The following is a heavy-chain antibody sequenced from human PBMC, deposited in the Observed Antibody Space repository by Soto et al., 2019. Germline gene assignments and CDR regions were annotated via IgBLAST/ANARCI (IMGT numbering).Heavy chain of an antibody. V-gene: IGHV4-59*01. D-gene: IGHD5-12*01. CDR1: GGSISSYY. Sequence: QVQLQESGPGRVKPSETLSLTCTVSGGSISSYYWSWIRQPPGKRLEWIGYIYYSGSTNYNPSLKSRVTTSVDTSKNQFSLELRSVTAADTAVYYCARDSVGSGYDWGQGTLVTVSS. J-gene: IGHJ4*02. CDR2: IYYSGST. CDR3: ARDSVGSGYD.